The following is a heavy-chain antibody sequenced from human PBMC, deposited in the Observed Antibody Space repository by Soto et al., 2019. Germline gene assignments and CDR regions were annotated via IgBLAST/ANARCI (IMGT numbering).Heavy chain of an antibody. V-gene: IGHV1-2*02. J-gene: IGHJ6*02. D-gene: IGHD1-26*01. CDR2: INLNSGGT. CDR1: GYTFTGYY. Sequence: ASVKVSCKASGYTFTGYYMHWVRQAPGQGLEWMGLINLNSGGTNYAQKLQGRVTMTTDTSTSTAYMELRSLRSDDTAVYYCARNGVGATSGYYYYGMDVWGQGTTVTVSS. CDR3: ARNGVGATSGYYYYGMDV.